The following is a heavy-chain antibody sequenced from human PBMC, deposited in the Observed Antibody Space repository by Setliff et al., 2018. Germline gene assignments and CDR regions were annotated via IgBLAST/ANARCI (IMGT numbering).Heavy chain of an antibody. CDR1: GYTFTSYD. CDR2: MNPNSGNT. V-gene: IGHV1-8*03. Sequence: ASVKVSCKASGYTFTSYDINWVRQATGQGLEWMGWMNPNSGNTGYAQKFQGRVTITRNTSISTAYMELSSLRSEDMAVYYCARGLGSYYYYYMDVWGKGTTVTVSS. CDR3: ARGLGSYYYYYMDV. J-gene: IGHJ6*03. D-gene: IGHD7-27*01.